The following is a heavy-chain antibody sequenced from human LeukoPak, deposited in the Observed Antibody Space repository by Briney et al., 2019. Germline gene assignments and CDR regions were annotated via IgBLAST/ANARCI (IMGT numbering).Heavy chain of an antibody. CDR3: ARREAVAGTGNWFDP. D-gene: IGHD6-19*01. Sequence: PSETLSLTCAVSGYSISSGYYWGWIRQPPGKGLEWIGSIYHSGSTYYNPSLKSRVTISVDTSKNQFSLKLSSATAADTAVYYCARREAVAGTGNWFDPWGQGTLVTVSS. J-gene: IGHJ5*02. V-gene: IGHV4-38-2*01. CDR2: IYHSGST. CDR1: GYSISSGYY.